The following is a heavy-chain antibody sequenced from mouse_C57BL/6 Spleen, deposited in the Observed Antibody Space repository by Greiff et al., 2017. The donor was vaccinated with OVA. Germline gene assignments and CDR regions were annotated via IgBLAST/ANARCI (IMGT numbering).Heavy chain of an antibody. D-gene: IGHD1-1*01. J-gene: IGHJ4*01. CDR2: ISSGGSYT. CDR1: GFTFSSYG. CDR3: ARHDYGSSYGYAMDY. Sequence: EVKLMESGGDLVKPGGSLKLSCAASGFTFSSYGMSWVRQTPDKRLEWVATISSGGSYTYYPDSVKGRFTISRDNAKNTLYLQMSSLKSEDTAMYYCARHDYGSSYGYAMDYWGQGTSVTVSS. V-gene: IGHV5-6*01.